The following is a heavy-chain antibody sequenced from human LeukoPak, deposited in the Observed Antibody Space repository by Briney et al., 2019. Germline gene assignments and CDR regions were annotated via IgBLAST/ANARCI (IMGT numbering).Heavy chain of an antibody. V-gene: IGHV2-5*01. CDR3: AHSPWPYYYGSGSYSPLGFYYFDY. D-gene: IGHD3-10*01. Sequence: TLSLTCTVSGGSISSYYWSWIRQPPGKALEWLALIYWNDDKRYSPSLKSRLTITKDTSKNQVVLTMTNMDPVDTATYYCAHSPWPYYYGSGSYSPLGFYYFDYWGQGTLVTVSS. CDR1: GGSISSYYW. CDR2: IYWNDDK. J-gene: IGHJ4*02.